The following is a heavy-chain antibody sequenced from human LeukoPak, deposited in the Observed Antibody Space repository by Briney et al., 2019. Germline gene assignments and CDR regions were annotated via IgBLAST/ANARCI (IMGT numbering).Heavy chain of an antibody. CDR2: ITWNSDGM. CDR3: TRVTSWRTGFDY. CDR1: GFSFEAYV. V-gene: IGHV3-9*01. Sequence: PGRSLRLSCAASGFSFEAYVMYWVRQAPGKGLEWVSGITWNSDGMAYADSVKGRFTISRDNAKNCLYLQMNSLTVEDTALYYCTRVTSWRTGFDYWGQGTLVTVSS. D-gene: IGHD1-1*01. J-gene: IGHJ4*02.